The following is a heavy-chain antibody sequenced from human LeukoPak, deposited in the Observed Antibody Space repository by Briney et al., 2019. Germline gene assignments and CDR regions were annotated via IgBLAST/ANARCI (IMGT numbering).Heavy chain of an antibody. J-gene: IGHJ4*02. D-gene: IGHD3-16*01. CDR1: GGTFSSYA. Sequence: ASVKVSCKASGGTFSSYAISWVRQAPGQGLEWMGGIIPIFGTANYAQKFQGRVTMTRDTSTSTAYMELSSLRSEDTAVYYCARGMSLGELRYWGQGTLVTVSS. CDR2: IIPIFGTA. CDR3: ARGMSLGELRY. V-gene: IGHV1-69*05.